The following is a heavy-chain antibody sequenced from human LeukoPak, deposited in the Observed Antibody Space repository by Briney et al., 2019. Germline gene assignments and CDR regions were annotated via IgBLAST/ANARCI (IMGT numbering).Heavy chain of an antibody. Sequence: SETLSLTCTVSGGSISSYYWSWTRQPPGKGLEWIGYIYYSGSTNYNPSLKSRVTISVDTSKNQFSLKLSSVTAADTAVYYCARDLTPGIVGAPHYYYYGMDVWGQGTTVTVSS. J-gene: IGHJ6*02. V-gene: IGHV4-59*01. D-gene: IGHD1-26*01. CDR1: GGSISSYY. CDR3: ARDLTPGIVGAPHYYYYGMDV. CDR2: IYYSGST.